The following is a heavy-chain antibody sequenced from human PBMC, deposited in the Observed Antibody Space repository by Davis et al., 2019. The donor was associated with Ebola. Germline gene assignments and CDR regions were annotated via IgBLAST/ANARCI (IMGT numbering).Heavy chain of an antibody. J-gene: IGHJ6*04. CDR2: TYYSSYQWYN. Sequence: HPQTLSLTRAISGDRVSLGGWNWIRQSPSRGLEWLGRTYYSSYQWYNAYAVSVKSRITINPDTSKNQFSLQLTSVTPEDTALYYCARGWLRGGLDVWGEGTTVTVSS. V-gene: IGHV6-1*01. CDR1: GDRVSLGG. CDR3: ARGWLRGGLDV. D-gene: IGHD5-18*01.